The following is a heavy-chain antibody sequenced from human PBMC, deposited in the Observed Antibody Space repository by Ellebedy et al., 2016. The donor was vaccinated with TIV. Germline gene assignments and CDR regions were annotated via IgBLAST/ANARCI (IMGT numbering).Heavy chain of an antibody. D-gene: IGHD6-19*01. Sequence: ASVKVSCKASGYTFISYAISWVRQAPGQGLEWMGGIIPIFGTANYAQKFQGRVTITADESTSTAYMELSSLRSEDTAVYYCARGRGQWLAHDAFDIWGQGTMVTVSS. V-gene: IGHV1-69*13. J-gene: IGHJ3*02. CDR3: ARGRGQWLAHDAFDI. CDR1: GYTFISYA. CDR2: IIPIFGTA.